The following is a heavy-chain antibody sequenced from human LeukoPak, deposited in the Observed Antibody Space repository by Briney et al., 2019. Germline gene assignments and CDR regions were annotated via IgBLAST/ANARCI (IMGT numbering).Heavy chain of an antibody. V-gene: IGHV3-7*03. D-gene: IGHD2/OR15-2a*01. Sequence: GGSLRLSCAASGFTFSSYWMAWVRQAPGKGLEWVANMKHDGSEKYYADSVKGRFTISRDNAKNSLYLQMNCLRAEDTALYYCARDNRGLFDYWGQGTLVPVSS. J-gene: IGHJ4*02. CDR2: MKHDGSEK. CDR3: ARDNRGLFDY. CDR1: GFTFSSYW.